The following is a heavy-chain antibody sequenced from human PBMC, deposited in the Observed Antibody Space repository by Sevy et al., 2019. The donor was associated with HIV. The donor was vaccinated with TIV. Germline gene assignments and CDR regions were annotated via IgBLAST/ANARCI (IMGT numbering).Heavy chain of an antibody. J-gene: IGHJ6*03. CDR1: GYSFTSYW. V-gene: IGHV5-51*01. CDR3: ARLGCSSTSCPDDYYYYMDV. Sequence: GESLKISCKGSGYSFTSYWIGWVRQMPGKGLEWMGIIYPGDSDTRYSPSFQGQVTISADKSISTAYLKWSSLKASDTAMYYCARLGCSSTSCPDDYYYYMDVWGKGTTVTVSS. D-gene: IGHD2-2*01. CDR2: IYPGDSDT.